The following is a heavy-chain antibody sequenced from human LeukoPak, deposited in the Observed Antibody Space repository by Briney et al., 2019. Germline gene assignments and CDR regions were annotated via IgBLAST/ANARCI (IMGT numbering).Heavy chain of an antibody. D-gene: IGHD2-2*01. V-gene: IGHV1-2*02. Sequence: ASVKVSCKASGYTFTGYYMHWVRQAPGQGLEWMGWINPNSGGTNYAQKFQGRVTMTRDTSTSTVYMELSSLRSEDTAVYYCARVGGIVVVPAATWFDPWGQGTLVTVSS. J-gene: IGHJ5*02. CDR3: ARVGGIVVVPAATWFDP. CDR1: GYTFTGYY. CDR2: INPNSGGT.